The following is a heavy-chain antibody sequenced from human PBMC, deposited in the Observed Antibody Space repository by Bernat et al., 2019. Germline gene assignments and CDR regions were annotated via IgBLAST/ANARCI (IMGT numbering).Heavy chain of an antibody. CDR1: GFTVSVNY. J-gene: IGHJ4*02. D-gene: IGHD6-19*01. CDR2: LYTNGKT. Sequence: EVQLVESGGGLIQPGGSLTLSCAASGFTVSVNYMSWVRQAPGKGLEWLSVLYTNGKTYYADSVKGRFTIYSDSSENPLYLQMNSLRAEDTPVYYCARDMPPPDQWLPTTWGQGTLVTVSS. CDR3: ARDMPPPDQWLPTT. V-gene: IGHV3-53*01.